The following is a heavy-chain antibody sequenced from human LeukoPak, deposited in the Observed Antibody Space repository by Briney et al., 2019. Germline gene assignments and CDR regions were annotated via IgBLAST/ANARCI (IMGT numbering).Heavy chain of an antibody. D-gene: IGHD3-16*01. Sequence: SETLSLTCAFYGGSFSGYSLTWIRQPPGKGLEWIGEINHSGINHFNPSLKSLVTISADTSKKQVFLNLSSVTAADTAVYYCAKKKVDVMGNQYYYYYGLDVWGQGTTVTASS. CDR2: INHSGIN. V-gene: IGHV4-34*01. CDR1: GGSFSGYS. CDR3: AKKKVDVMGNQYYYYYGLDV. J-gene: IGHJ6*02.